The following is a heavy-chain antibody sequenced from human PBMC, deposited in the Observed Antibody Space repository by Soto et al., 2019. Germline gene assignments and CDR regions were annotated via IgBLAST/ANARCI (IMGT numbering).Heavy chain of an antibody. J-gene: IGHJ3*02. CDR1: DGSISSGDYY. Sequence: SETLSLTCTVSDGSISSGDYYWSWIRQPTGKGLEWIGYIYYSGSTYYNPSLKSRVTISVDTSKNQFSLKLSSVNAADTAVYYCARVGRIVVVPAAYDAFDIWGQGSMVT. CDR3: ARVGRIVVVPAAYDAFDI. V-gene: IGHV4-30-4*01. CDR2: IYYSGST. D-gene: IGHD2-2*01.